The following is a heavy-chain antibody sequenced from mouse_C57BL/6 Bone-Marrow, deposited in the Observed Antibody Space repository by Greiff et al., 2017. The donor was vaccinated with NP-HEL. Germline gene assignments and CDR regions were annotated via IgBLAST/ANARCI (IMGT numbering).Heavy chain of an antibody. J-gene: IGHJ4*01. CDR3: ARWLPSYYAMDY. CDR2: IHPSDSDT. D-gene: IGHD2-3*01. Sequence: QVQLQQPGAELVKPGASVKVSCKASGYTFTSYWMHWVKQRPGQGLEWIGRIHPSDSDTNYNQKFKGKATLTVDKSSSPAYMQLSSLTSEDSAVYYCARWLPSYYAMDYWGQGTSVTVSS. CDR1: GYTFTSYW. V-gene: IGHV1-74*01.